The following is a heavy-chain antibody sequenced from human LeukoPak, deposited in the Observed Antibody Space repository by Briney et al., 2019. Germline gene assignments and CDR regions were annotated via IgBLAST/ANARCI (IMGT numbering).Heavy chain of an antibody. CDR2: IHHNGRT. CDR1: GGSISGYY. D-gene: IGHD6-19*01. J-gene: IGHJ4*02. V-gene: IGHV4-59*08. Sequence: SETLSLTCSVSGGSISGYYWSWIRQPPGKGLEWIGWIHHNGRTNYNPSLKSRLTISVDTSRNKFSLNLGSATAADTALYYCARYSVADNKHFDVWGQGTLVTVSS. CDR3: ARYSVADNKHFDV.